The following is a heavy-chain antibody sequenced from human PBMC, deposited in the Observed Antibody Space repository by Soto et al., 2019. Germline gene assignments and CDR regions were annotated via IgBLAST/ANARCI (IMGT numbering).Heavy chain of an antibody. CDR2: IYKRPPT. CDR3: ARGRYCLTGRCFPNWFDS. D-gene: IGHD7-27*01. V-gene: IGHV4-30-4*01. CDR1: GDSISNLDYF. J-gene: IGHJ5*01. Sequence: ALSLPCSVSGDSISNLDYFWAWIRQPPGQALEYLGYIYKRPPTSYNPSFESRVAISVDTSKSQFSLNVTSVTAADTAGYFCARGRYCLTGRCFPNWFDSWGQGALLTVSS.